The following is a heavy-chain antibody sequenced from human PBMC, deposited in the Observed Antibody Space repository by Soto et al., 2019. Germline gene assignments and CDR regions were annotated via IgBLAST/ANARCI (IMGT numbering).Heavy chain of an antibody. D-gene: IGHD3-3*01. CDR1: GFTFSSYW. CDR2: IKQDGSEK. Sequence: LRLSCAASGFTFSSYWMSWVRQAPGKGLEGVANIKQDGSEKYYVDSVKGRFTISRDNAKNSLYLQMNSLRAEDTAVYYCARETDYDFWSGYYIPHPPDFDYWGQGTLVTVSS. CDR3: ARETDYDFWSGYYIPHPPDFDY. V-gene: IGHV3-7*03. J-gene: IGHJ4*02.